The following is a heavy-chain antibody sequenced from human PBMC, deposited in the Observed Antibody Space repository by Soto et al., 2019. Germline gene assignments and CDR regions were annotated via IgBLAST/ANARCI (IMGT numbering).Heavy chain of an antibody. Sequence: SETLSLTCSVSGDSISSTGFYWSWIRQHPGKALEWIGYIHYTGSTSYNPSLKSRLAISLDASKNQFSLSLSSVTSADTAVYYCAREHRSLGDYYGIDVWGQGTTVTVSS. J-gene: IGHJ6*02. D-gene: IGHD3-10*01. CDR3: AREHRSLGDYYGIDV. V-gene: IGHV4-31*03. CDR1: GDSISSTGFY. CDR2: IHYTGST.